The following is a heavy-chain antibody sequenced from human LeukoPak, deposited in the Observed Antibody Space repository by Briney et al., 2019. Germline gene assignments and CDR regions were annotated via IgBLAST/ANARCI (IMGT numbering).Heavy chain of an antibody. J-gene: IGHJ5*02. Sequence: GGSLRLSCAASGFIFSSYCMHWVRQAPGKGLEWVSRIRYDGSNKSYADSVKGRFTISRDNSKNTLYLQMNSLRAEDTAVYYCAKGQAASITIIVVEARSIKLFAPSGPGTLCTVSS. V-gene: IGHV3-30*02. CDR2: IRYDGSNK. CDR1: GFIFSSYC. D-gene: IGHD3-3*01. CDR3: AKGQAASITIIVVEARSIKLFAP.